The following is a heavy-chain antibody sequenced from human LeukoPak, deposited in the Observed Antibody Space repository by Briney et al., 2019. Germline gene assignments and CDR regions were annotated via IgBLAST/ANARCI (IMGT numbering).Heavy chain of an antibody. Sequence: GASLKVSCKASGVTFSSYAISWVRQAPGQGLEWMGGIIPIFGTAYYAQKFRSSVTSTDDETTSTAYMMMSSMRDEATAVYYVARKTERRAEY. D-gene: IGHD5-24*01. J-gene: IGHJ1*01. CDR1: GVTFSSYA. V-gene: IGHV1-69*13. CDR3: ARKTERRAEY. CDR2: IIPIFGTA.